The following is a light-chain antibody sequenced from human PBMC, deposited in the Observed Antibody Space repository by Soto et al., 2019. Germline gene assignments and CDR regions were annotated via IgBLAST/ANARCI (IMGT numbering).Light chain of an antibody. V-gene: IGLV2-11*01. CDR3: CSYAGSYTFPDAV. CDR2: DVS. J-gene: IGLJ7*01. Sequence: QSVLTQPRSVSGSPGQSVTISCTGTSSDVGGYNYVSWYQQHPGKAPKLMIYDVSKRPSGVPDRFSGSKSGNTASLTISGLQAEDEADYYCCSYAGSYTFPDAVFGGGTQLTVL. CDR1: SSDVGGYNY.